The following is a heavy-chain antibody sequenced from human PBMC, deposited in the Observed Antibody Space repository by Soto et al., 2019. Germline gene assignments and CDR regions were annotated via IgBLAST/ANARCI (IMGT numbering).Heavy chain of an antibody. D-gene: IGHD6-6*01. CDR3: AGREFASSSFHYSYYAEKV. CDR2: INHSGNT. J-gene: IGHJ6*02. V-gene: IGHV4-34*01. CDR1: GGSFRDYF. Sequence: AETLSRTFAVYGGSFRDYFWTWIRQPPGKVLELIGEINHSGNTNFNPSLKSRVAISADTSRNQFSLRVTSVTAEDTAVYYCAGREFASSSFHYSYYAEKVRGEGTTVNVS.